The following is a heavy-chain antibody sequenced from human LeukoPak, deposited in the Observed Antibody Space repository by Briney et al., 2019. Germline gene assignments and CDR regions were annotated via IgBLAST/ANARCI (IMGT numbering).Heavy chain of an antibody. D-gene: IGHD2-15*01. Sequence: SGPALVKPTQTLTLTSGFSLSTSGMCVSWIRQPPGKALEWRARIDWGDDKYYSTSLKTRLTISKDTSKNQVVLTMTNMDPVDTATYYCARVDCSGGSCYGPYDYWGRGTLVTVSS. CDR2: IDWGDDK. CDR3: ARVDCSGGSCYGPYDY. V-gene: IGHV2-70*11. J-gene: IGHJ4*02. CDR1: GFSLSTSGMC.